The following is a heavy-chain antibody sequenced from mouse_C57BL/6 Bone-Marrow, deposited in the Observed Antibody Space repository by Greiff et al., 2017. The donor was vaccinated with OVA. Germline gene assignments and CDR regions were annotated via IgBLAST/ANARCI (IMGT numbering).Heavy chain of an antibody. CDR1: GYAFSSSW. Sequence: VQLQQSGPELVKPGASVKISCKASGYAFSSSWMNWVKQRPGKGLEWIGRIYPGDGDTNYNGKFKGKATLTADKSSSTAYMQLSSLTSEDSAVYFCAPRGYYGSSHRYYAMDYWGQGTSVTVSS. J-gene: IGHJ4*01. CDR3: APRGYYGSSHRYYAMDY. V-gene: IGHV1-82*01. CDR2: IYPGDGDT. D-gene: IGHD1-1*01.